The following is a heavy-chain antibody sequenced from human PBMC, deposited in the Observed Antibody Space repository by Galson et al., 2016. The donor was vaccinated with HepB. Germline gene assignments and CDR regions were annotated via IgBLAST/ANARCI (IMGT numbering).Heavy chain of an antibody. J-gene: IGHJ6*04. D-gene: IGHD1-26*01. CDR3: VQGSTAPAV. CDR1: GFSFSDYA. CDR2: ISRSGDST. V-gene: IGHV3-23*01. Sequence: SLRLSCAASGFSFSDYAMTWVRQAPGKGLEVVSSISRSGDSTDYADSVKGRFTISRDNSKNMLSLQMNSLTADDTAIYYCVQGSTAPAVWGKGTTVTVSS.